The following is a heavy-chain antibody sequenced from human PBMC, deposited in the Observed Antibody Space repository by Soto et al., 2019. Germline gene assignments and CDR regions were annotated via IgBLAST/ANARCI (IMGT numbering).Heavy chain of an antibody. CDR1: GFTFSSYW. V-gene: IGHV3-7*01. CDR2: IKEDGSEK. J-gene: IGHJ3*02. CDR3: ARDSTPYSGTWYDALDI. Sequence: EVQLVESGGGLVQPGGSLRLSCAASGFTFSSYWMTWVRQAPGKGLEWVANIKEDGSEKYYVDSVKGRFTISRDNAKNSLYLQMNSLRGEDTALYYCARDSTPYSGTWYDALDIWGQGTMVTVSS. D-gene: IGHD1-26*01.